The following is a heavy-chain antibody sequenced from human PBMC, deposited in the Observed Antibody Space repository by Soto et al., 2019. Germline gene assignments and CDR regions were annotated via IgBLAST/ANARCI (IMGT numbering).Heavy chain of an antibody. J-gene: IGHJ4*02. D-gene: IGHD5-18*01. V-gene: IGHV3-15*07. CDR1: GLTFSDAW. CDR2: SWGGGGAT. CDR3: IWESRVYSSWR. Sequence: EVRVVESGGGLVKPGESLTLSCTVSGLTFSDAWLNWVRQSPGKGLEWVGCSWGGGGATVYAAPVKGRFTLSRDDSQRMLYLQLNSLKVDDTAVYYCIWESRVYSSWRWGQGTLVTVSA.